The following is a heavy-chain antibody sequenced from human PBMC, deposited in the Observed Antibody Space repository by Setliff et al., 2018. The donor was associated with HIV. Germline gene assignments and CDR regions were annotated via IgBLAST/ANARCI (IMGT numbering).Heavy chain of an antibody. D-gene: IGHD3-10*01. V-gene: IGHV4-39*01. CDR3: YFDH. CDR1: GGSISSSTDY. Sequence: SETLSLTCIVSGGSISSSTDYWAWIRQPPGKGPDYIGSIYYSGSTYYNPSFKSRVTVYLHMNSLKTEDTAVYYCIWSGSSGLYYFDHWGQGTLVTVS. CDR2: IYYSGST. J-gene: IGHJ4*02.